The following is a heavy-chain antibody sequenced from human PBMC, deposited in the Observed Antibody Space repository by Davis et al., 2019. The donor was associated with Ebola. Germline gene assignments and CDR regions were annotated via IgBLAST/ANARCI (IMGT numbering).Heavy chain of an antibody. CDR2: IYYSGNT. J-gene: IGHJ4*02. CDR1: GASISRSSYY. D-gene: IGHD2-15*01. CDR3: ARAGDIFDY. V-gene: IGHV4-39*07. Sequence: PGGSLRLSCTVSGASISRSSYYWGLIRQPPGKGLEWIGSIYYSGNTYYSPSLNSRVTISVDTSRNQFSLKLTSVTAADTAVYYCARAGDIFDYWGQGTLVTVSS.